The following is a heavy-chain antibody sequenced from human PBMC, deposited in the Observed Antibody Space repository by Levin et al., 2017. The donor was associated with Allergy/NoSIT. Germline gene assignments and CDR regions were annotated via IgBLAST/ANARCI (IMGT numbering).Heavy chain of an antibody. CDR1: GDSFSSNTGS. J-gene: IGHJ4*02. CDR2: TYYRSRWYN. Sequence: SQTLSLTCAISGDSFSSNTGSWNWVRQSPSRGLEWLGRTYYRSRWYNDSALSVKSRITIDPDTSKNQFSLQLTSVTPDDTAVYFCTRDFDSWGQGTLVTVSS. CDR3: TRDFDS. V-gene: IGHV6-1*01.